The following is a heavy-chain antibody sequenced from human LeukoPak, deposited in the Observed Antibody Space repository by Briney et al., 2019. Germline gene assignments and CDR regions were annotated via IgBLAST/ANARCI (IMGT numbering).Heavy chain of an antibody. CDR3: AKDSGWQSYYFDY. J-gene: IGHJ4*02. CDR1: GFTFSNSG. V-gene: IGHV3-23*01. D-gene: IGHD6-19*01. Sequence: GGSLRLSCAASGFTFSNSGMSWVRQAPGKGLEWVSAISGSGGSTYGADSVKGRFTISRDNSKNTLYLLMNSLRAEDTAVYYCAKDSGWQSYYFDYWGQGILVTVSS. CDR2: ISGSGGST.